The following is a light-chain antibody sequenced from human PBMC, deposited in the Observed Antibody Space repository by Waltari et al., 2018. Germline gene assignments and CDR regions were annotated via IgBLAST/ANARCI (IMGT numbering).Light chain of an antibody. J-gene: IGKJ5*01. Sequence: DIQMTQSPSSLSSSVGDRVTITCRASRGIDAYLNWYRQQPGKAPKLLIYDASTLQRGVPTRFSGGGIGTDFSLTISDLQPEDFATYFCQQSYSAPFTFGRGTRLE. CDR3: QQSYSAPFT. CDR1: RGIDAY. V-gene: IGKV1-39*01. CDR2: DAS.